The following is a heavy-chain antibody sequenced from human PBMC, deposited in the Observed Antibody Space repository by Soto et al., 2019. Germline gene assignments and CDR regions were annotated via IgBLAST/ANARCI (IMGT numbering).Heavy chain of an antibody. CDR3: AREESGYDYWFDP. V-gene: IGHV4-39*02. CDR2: IYYSGST. Sequence: QLQLQESGPGLVKPSETLSLTCTVSGGSISSSSYYWGWIRQPPGKGLEWIGSIYYSGSTYYNPSLKSRVTISVDTSKNQFSLKLSSVTAADTAVYYCAREESGYDYWFDPWGQGTLVTVSS. J-gene: IGHJ5*02. CDR1: GGSISSSSYY. D-gene: IGHD5-12*01.